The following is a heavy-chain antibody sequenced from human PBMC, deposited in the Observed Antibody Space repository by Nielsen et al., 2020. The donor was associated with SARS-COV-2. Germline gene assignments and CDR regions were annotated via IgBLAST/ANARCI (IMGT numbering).Heavy chain of an antibody. CDR2: IKQDGSEK. CDR1: GFTFSSYW. D-gene: IGHD3-16*02. Sequence: GESLKISCAASGFTFSSYWMSWVRQAPGRGLEWVANIKQDGSEKYYVDSVKGRFTISRDNAKNSLYLQMTSLRAEDTAVYYCARVGDSGVEDTGERVGEVVAMRYWGQGTLVTVSS. CDR3: ARVGDSGVEDTGERVGEVVAMRY. J-gene: IGHJ4*02. V-gene: IGHV3-7*01.